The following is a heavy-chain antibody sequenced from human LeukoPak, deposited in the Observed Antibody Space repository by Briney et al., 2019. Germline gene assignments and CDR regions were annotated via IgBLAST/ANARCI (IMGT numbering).Heavy chain of an antibody. D-gene: IGHD3-10*01. Sequence: GESLKISCKGSGFNFTSYWIGWVRQMPGKGLEWMGIIYPGDSDTRYSPSFQGQVTISADKSTSTAYLQWSSLKASDTAMYYCARGGVNYYDSGGYWGFDYWGQGTLVTVSS. CDR3: ARGGVNYYDSGGYWGFDY. CDR1: GFNFTSYW. CDR2: IYPGDSDT. J-gene: IGHJ4*02. V-gene: IGHV5-51*01.